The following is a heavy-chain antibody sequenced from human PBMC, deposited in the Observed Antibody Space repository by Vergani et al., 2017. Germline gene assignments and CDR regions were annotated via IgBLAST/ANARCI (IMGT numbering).Heavy chain of an antibody. J-gene: IGHJ6*02. CDR3: ARGPELPPRRGYYYYGMDV. CDR1: GFTFSSYW. D-gene: IGHD1-26*01. Sequence: EVQLVESGGGLVQPGGSLRLSCAASGFTFSSYWMHWVRQAPGKGLVWVSRINSDGSSTSYADSVKGRFTISRDNAKNTLYLQMNSMRAEDTAVYYCARGPELPPRRGYYYYGMDVWGQGTTVTVSS. V-gene: IGHV3-74*01. CDR2: INSDGSST.